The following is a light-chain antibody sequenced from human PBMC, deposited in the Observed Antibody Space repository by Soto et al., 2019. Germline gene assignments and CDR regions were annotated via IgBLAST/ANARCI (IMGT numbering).Light chain of an antibody. CDR3: LVIFSGVGEV. CDR2: DTS. Sequence: QAVVTQDPSLTVSPGGTVTLTCGSITGAVTSGHYPHWFQQKPGQAPRTLIYDTSNRHSWTPARFSGSLLGGKAALTLSGAQPEDEADYYCLVIFSGVGEVFGTGTKLTVL. CDR1: TGAVTSGHY. V-gene: IGLV7-46*01. J-gene: IGLJ1*01.